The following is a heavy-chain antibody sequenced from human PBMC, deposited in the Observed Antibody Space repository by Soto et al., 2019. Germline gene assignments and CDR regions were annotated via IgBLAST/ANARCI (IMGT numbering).Heavy chain of an antibody. V-gene: IGHV4-4*02. J-gene: IGHJ3*02. Sequence: QVQLQESGPGLVKPSETLSLTCAVSGGSISNDNWWSWVRQPPGMGLEWIGEIFHSGRTNYNPSLESRVTISVDTSKNQFALKLNSVTAADTAVYFCVSVGGVGGSPPIWGQGTMVTVSS. CDR3: VSVGGVGGSPPI. CDR1: GGSISNDNW. D-gene: IGHD1-26*01. CDR2: IFHSGRT.